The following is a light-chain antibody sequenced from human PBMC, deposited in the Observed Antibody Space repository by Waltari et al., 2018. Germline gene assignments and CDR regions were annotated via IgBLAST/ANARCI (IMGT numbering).Light chain of an antibody. CDR2: GNS. CDR1: SSNIRAGYD. CDR3: QSYDSRGVV. Sequence: QSVLTQPPSVSGASGQRVTISCTGRSSNIRAGYDVHWYQRLPGTAPKLLTYGNSNRPSGVPDRFSGSKSGTSASLAITGLQAEDEADYYCQSYDSRGVVFGGGTKLTVL. J-gene: IGLJ2*01. V-gene: IGLV1-40*01.